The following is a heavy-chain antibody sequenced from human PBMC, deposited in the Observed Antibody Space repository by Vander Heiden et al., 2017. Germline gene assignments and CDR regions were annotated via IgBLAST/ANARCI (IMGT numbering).Heavy chain of an antibody. Sequence: QVQLVQSGAEVKKPGASVKVSCKASGYTFSTYDINWVRQAPGQGLQWMGWMSANTGFAGYAKKFLGRIIMTRDPSTNTAYMELSSLTFDDTAVYYCARKNILAPGTFDYWGQGALVTVSS. CDR1: GYTFSTYD. J-gene: IGHJ4*02. D-gene: IGHD6-13*01. CDR3: ARKNILAPGTFDY. V-gene: IGHV1-8*01. CDR2: MSANTGFA.